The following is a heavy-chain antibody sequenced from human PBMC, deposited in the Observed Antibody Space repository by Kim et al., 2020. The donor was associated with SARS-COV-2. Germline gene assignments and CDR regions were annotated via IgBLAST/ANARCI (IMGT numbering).Heavy chain of an antibody. D-gene: IGHD2-2*01. CDR2: IYPGDSDT. V-gene: IGHV5-51*01. Sequence: GESLKISCKGSGYSFTSYWIGWVRQMPGKGLEWMGIIYPGDSDTRYSPSFQGQVTISADKSISTAYLQWSSLKASDTAMYYCARSPYCSSTSCYVYDYWGQGTLVTVSS. J-gene: IGHJ4*02. CDR3: ARSPYCSSTSCYVYDY. CDR1: GYSFTSYW.